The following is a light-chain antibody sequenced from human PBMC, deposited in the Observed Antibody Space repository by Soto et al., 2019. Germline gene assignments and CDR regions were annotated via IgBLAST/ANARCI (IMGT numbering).Light chain of an antibody. CDR1: QSISSW. J-gene: IGKJ1*01. CDR2: DAS. CDR3: QQYYSYPRT. V-gene: IGKV1-5*01. Sequence: DIQMTQSPSTLSASVGDRVTITCRASQSISSWLAWYQQKPGKAPEVLIYDASNLEYGVPSRFSGSGSGTDFTLTISCLQSEDFATYYCQQYYSYPRTFGQGTKVDIK.